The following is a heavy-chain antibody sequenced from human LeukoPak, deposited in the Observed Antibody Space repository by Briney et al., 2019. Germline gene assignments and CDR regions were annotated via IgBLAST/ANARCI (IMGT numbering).Heavy chain of an antibody. CDR2: IYPGDSDT. CDR3: ARRGYYDSSGYYNFDY. D-gene: IGHD3-22*01. J-gene: IGHJ4*02. V-gene: IGHV5-51*01. Sequence: LGASLQISCKGSGSSFTNYWIAWVRQLPGKGLEWMGIIYPGDSDTRYSPSFQGQVTISADKSISTAYLQWSSLKASDTAMYYCARRGYYDSSGYYNFDYWGQGTLVTVSS. CDR1: GSSFTNYW.